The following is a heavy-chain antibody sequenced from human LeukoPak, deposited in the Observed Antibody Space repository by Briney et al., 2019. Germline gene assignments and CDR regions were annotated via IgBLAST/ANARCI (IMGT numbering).Heavy chain of an antibody. CDR1: GFTFGDYA. V-gene: IGHV3-49*04. CDR3: SRDSSSWYGYYYYMDV. D-gene: IGHD6-13*01. CDR2: IRSKAYGGTT. J-gene: IGHJ6*03. Sequence: SLRLSCTASGFTFGDYAMSWVRQAPGKGLEWVGFIRSKAYGGTTDYAASVKGRFTISRDDSKSIAHLQMNSLKTEDTAVYYCSRDSSSWYGYYYYMDVWGKGTTVTISS.